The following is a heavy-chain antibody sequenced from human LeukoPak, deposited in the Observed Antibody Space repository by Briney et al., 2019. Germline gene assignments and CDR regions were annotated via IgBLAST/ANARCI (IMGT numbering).Heavy chain of an antibody. D-gene: IGHD2-2*01. Sequence: SETLSLTCAVSGYSISSGYYWGWIRQPPGKGLEWIGSIYHSASTYYNPSLKSRVTISVDTSKNQFSLKLSSVTAADTAVYYCARVGGYCSSTSCYVSGMTDYWGQGTLVTVSS. J-gene: IGHJ4*02. CDR3: ARVGGYCSSTSCYVSGMTDY. V-gene: IGHV4-38-2*01. CDR2: IYHSAST. CDR1: GYSISSGYY.